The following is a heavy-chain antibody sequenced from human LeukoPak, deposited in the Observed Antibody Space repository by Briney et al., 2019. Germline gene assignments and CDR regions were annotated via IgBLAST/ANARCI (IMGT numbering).Heavy chain of an antibody. J-gene: IGHJ5*02. CDR3: ARDST. V-gene: IGHV3-20*04. CDR2: ISADSATT. CDR1: GFNFGSYS. Sequence: GGSLRLSCAASGFNFGSYSMTWVRQAPGKGLEWVSVISADSATTFYADSVKGRVTISRDNAKNSLYLQMNSLRAEDTAVYYCARDSTWGQGTLVTVSS.